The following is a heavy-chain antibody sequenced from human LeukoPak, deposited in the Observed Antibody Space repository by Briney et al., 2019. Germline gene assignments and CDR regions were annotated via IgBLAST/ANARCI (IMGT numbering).Heavy chain of an antibody. D-gene: IGHD3-10*02. CDR1: GFTFSSYS. CDR2: ISSSSSTI. CDR3: SELGITKIGGV. J-gene: IGHJ6*04. V-gene: IGHV3-48*04. Sequence: GGSLRLSCAASGFTFSSYSMNWVRQAPGKGLEWVSYISSSSSTIYYADSVKGRFTISRDNAKNSLYLQMNSLRAEDTAVYYCSELGITKIGGVWGKGTTVTISP.